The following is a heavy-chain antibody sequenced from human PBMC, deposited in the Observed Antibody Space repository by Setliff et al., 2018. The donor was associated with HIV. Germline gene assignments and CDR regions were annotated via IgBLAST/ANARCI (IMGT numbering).Heavy chain of an antibody. Sequence: GSLRLSCAASGFTFSSYSMNWVRQPPGKGLEWIGEINHSGSTNYNPSLKSRVTISVDTSKNQFSLKLSSVTAADTAVYYCARRAGTSFFDYWGQGTLVTVSS. D-gene: IGHD6-19*01. J-gene: IGHJ4*02. CDR1: GFTFSSYS. CDR2: INHSGST. CDR3: ARRAGTSFFDY. V-gene: IGHV4-34*01.